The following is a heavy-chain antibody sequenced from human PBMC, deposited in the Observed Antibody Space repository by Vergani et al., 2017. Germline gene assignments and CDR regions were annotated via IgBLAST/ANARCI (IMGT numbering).Heavy chain of an antibody. J-gene: IGHJ4*02. D-gene: IGHD6-19*01. CDR2: IRYDGSNT. CDR1: GFTFSNYG. V-gene: IGHV3-30*02. CDR3: ARDTVTGSRYFDY. Sequence: QVQLVESGGGVVQPGGSLRLSCGASGFTFSNYGMHWVRQAPGKGLEWVTFIRYDGSNTYYADSVKGRFTISRENSKNTLFLQMNSLRPEDKAVYYCARDTVTGSRYFDYWGQGTLVTVSS.